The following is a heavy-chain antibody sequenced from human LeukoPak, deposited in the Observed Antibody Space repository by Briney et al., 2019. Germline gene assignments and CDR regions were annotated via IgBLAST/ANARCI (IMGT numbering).Heavy chain of an antibody. CDR3: ASSGLGISAFDI. V-gene: IGHV4-59*01. J-gene: IGHJ3*02. D-gene: IGHD7-27*01. CDR1: GGSISSYY. Sequence: SETLYLTCTVSGGSISSYYWSWIRQPPGKGLEWIGYIYYSGSTNYNPSLKSRVTISVDTSKNQFSLKLSSVPAADTAVYYCASSGLGISAFDIWGQGTMVTVSS. CDR2: IYYSGST.